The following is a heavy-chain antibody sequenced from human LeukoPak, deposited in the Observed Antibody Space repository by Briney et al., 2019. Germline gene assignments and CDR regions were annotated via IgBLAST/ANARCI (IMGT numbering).Heavy chain of an antibody. CDR1: GYTFTSYY. Sequence: ASVKVSCKASGYTFTSYYMHWVRQAPGQGLEWMGIINPSGGSTSYAQKFQGRVTMTRDMSTSTVYMELSSLRSEDTAAYYCTRGWGGYDSSGYLRYWGQGTLVTVSS. V-gene: IGHV1-46*01. CDR2: INPSGGST. CDR3: TRGWGGYDSSGYLRY. J-gene: IGHJ4*02. D-gene: IGHD3-22*01.